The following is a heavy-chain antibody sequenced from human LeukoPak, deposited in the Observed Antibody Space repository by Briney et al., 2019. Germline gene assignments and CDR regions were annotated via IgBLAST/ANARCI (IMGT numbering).Heavy chain of an antibody. CDR1: GGSIRSSSYY. D-gene: IGHD2-15*01. J-gene: IGHJ4*02. CDR2: IYYSGST. Sequence: PSETLSLTCTVSGGSIRSSSYYWGWIRQPPGKGLEWIGSIYYSGSTYYNPSLKSRVTISVDTSKNQFSLKLSSVTAADTAVYYCARRGGGDYWGQGTLVTVSS. CDR3: ARRGGGDY. V-gene: IGHV4-39*07.